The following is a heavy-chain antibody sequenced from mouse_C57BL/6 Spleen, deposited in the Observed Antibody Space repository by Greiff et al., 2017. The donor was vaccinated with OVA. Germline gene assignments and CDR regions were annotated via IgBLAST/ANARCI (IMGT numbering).Heavy chain of an antibody. J-gene: IGHJ4*01. Sequence: EVMLVESGGGLVQPGGSLSLSCAASGFTFTDYYMSWVRQPPGKALEWLGFIRNKANGYTTEYSASVKGRFTISRDNSQSILYLQMNALRAEDSATYYCARFIRYDYGNYYAMDDWGQGTSVTVSS. CDR3: ARFIRYDYGNYYAMDD. CDR1: GFTFTDYY. D-gene: IGHD2-4*01. V-gene: IGHV7-3*01. CDR2: IRNKANGYTT.